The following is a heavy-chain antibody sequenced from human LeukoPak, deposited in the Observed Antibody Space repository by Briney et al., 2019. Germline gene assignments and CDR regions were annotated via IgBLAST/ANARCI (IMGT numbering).Heavy chain of an antibody. Sequence: PGGSLRLSCAASGFSFDDYTLHWVRQAPGKGLEWVSLITRDGGSTFYADSVKGRFTISRDKSKNPLYLQMHSLRTEDTALYYCATERLKYFDYWGQGTLVTVSS. CDR2: ITRDGGST. V-gene: IGHV3-43*01. CDR1: GFSFDDYT. CDR3: ATERLKYFDY. J-gene: IGHJ4*02.